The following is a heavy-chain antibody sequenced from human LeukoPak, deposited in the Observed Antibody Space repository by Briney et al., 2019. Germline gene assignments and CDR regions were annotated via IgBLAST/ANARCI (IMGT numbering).Heavy chain of an antibody. CDR2: ISISGSTI. CDR1: GFTLSSYS. CDR3: ARGDSSWEHYGADAFDI. Sequence: GGSLRLSCAASGFTLSSYSMNWVRQAAGKGLEWVSYISISGSTIYYAASVKGRFTISSDNAKNSLYLQMNSLRAEEPAVYYCARGDSSWEHYGADAFDIWGQGKMFTVSS. D-gene: IGHD6-19*01. J-gene: IGHJ3*02. V-gene: IGHV3-48*04.